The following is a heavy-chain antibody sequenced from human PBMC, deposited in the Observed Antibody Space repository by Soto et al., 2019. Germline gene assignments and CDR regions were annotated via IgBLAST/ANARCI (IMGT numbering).Heavy chain of an antibody. CDR2: INHSGST. CDR1: GGSFSGYY. D-gene: IGHD3-22*01. V-gene: IGHV4-34*01. J-gene: IGHJ4*02. CDR3: ARVGLDSSGYYFDYFDY. Sequence: SETLSLTCAVYGGSFSGYYGSWIRQPPGKGLEWIGEINHSGSTNYNPSLKSRVTISVDTSKNQFSLKLSSVTAADTAVYYCARVGLDSSGYYFDYFDYWGQGTLVTVSS.